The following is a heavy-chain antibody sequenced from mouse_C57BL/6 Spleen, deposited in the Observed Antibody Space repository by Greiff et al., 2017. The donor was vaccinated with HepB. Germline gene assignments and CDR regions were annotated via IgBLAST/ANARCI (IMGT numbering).Heavy chain of an antibody. Sequence: QVQLKEPGAELVKPGASVKLSCKASGYTFTSYWMQWVKQRPGQGLEWIGEIDPSDSYTNYNQKFKGKATLTVDTSSSTAYMQLSSLTSEDSAVYYCARRSYGSVFFDYGGQGTTLTVSS. CDR3: ARRSYGSVFFDY. D-gene: IGHD1-1*01. J-gene: IGHJ2*01. CDR2: IDPSDSYT. V-gene: IGHV1-50*01. CDR1: GYTFTSYW.